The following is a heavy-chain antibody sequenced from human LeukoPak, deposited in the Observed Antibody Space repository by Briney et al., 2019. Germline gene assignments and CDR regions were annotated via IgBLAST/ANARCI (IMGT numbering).Heavy chain of an antibody. CDR3: ARDHRGSGSRYYYYYMDV. V-gene: IGHV3-74*01. J-gene: IGHJ6*03. CDR1: GFTFSSYW. Sequence: GGSLRLSCAASGFTFSSYWMHWVRQAPGKGLVWVSRINTDGSSTSYADSVKGRFTISRDNAKNTLYLQMNSLRAEDTAVYYCARDHRGSGSRYYYYYMDVWGKGTTVTISS. D-gene: IGHD3-10*01. CDR2: INTDGSST.